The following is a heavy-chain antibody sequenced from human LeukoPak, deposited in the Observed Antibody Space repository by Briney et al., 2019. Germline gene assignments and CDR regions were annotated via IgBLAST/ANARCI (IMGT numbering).Heavy chain of an antibody. J-gene: IGHJ4*02. CDR1: GFTFSRYA. V-gene: IGHV3-23*01. CDR3: AKYRDSDQPFDY. D-gene: IGHD1-26*01. CDR2: ISGSGGST. Sequence: GGSLRLSRAASGFTFSRYAMSWVRQAPGKGLEWVSAISGSGGSTYYADSVKGRFTISRDNSKNTLYLQMNSLRAEDTAVYHCAKYRDSDQPFDYWGQGTLVTVSS.